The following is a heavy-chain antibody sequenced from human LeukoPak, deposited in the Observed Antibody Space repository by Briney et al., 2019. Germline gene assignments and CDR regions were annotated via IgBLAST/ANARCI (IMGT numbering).Heavy chain of an antibody. J-gene: IGHJ4*02. CDR2: FDPEDGET. D-gene: IGHD3-22*01. CDR3: ATWLRAYYYDSGSGY. V-gene: IGHV1-24*01. Sequence: ASVKVSCKVSGYTLTELSMHWVRQAPGNGLEWMGGFDPEDGETIYAQKFQGRVTMTEDTSTDTAYMELRSLRSEDTAVYYCATWLRAYYYDSGSGYWGQGTLVTVSS. CDR1: GYTLTELS.